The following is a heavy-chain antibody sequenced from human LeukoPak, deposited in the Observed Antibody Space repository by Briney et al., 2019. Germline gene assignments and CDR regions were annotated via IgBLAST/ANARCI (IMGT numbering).Heavy chain of an antibody. CDR2: ISGGAGST. CDR3: AKDKYNFWSGSNYYYMDV. CDR1: AITFSTYA. D-gene: IGHD3-3*01. J-gene: IGHJ6*03. Sequence: GGSLRLSCAASAITFSTYAMSWVRQAPGKGLECVSVISGGAGSTYYADSVKGRFTITRDNSKNTLYLQMNSLRAEDTAVYYCAKDKYNFWSGSNYYYMDVWGKGTTVTVSS. V-gene: IGHV3-23*01.